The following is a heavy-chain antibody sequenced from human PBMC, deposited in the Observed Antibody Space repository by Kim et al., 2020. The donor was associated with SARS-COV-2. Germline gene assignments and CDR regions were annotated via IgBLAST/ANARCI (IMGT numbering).Heavy chain of an antibody. V-gene: IGHV4-59*01. CDR2: IFYSGNT. CDR1: GGSIRTYY. D-gene: IGHD3-10*01. CDR3: ARDKRIQKVVDFGELKGFYGMDV. J-gene: IGHJ6*02. Sequence: SETLSLTCTVSGGSIRTYYWNWIRQPPGKGLEWIGYIFYSGNTNYNPSLKSRVTISVDTSKNPFPLKLTSLTAADTGTYYCARDKRIQKVVDFGELKGFYGMDVWGQGTPVTVSS.